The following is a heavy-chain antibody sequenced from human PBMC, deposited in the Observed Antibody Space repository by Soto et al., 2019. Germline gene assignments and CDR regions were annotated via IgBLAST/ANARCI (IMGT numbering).Heavy chain of an antibody. V-gene: IGHV1-3*01. CDR1: GYIFTNYP. D-gene: IGHD3-3*02. CDR2: INPVNGDT. Sequence: ASVKVSCKASGYIFTNYPIHWVRQAPGQRLEWMGWINPVNGDTGHAQKFQGRLTMTEDTSTDTAYMELSSLRSEDTAVYYCATAAGFDPSIYYYYMDVWGKGTTVTVSS. J-gene: IGHJ6*03. CDR3: ATAAGFDPSIYYYYMDV.